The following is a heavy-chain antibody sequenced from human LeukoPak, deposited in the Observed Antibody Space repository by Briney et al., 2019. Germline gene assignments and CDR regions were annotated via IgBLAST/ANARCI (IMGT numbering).Heavy chain of an antibody. CDR1: GFTFSSYS. V-gene: IGHV3-21*01. Sequence: GGSLRLSCAASGFTFSSYSMNWVRQAPGKGLEWVSSISSSSYIYYADSVKGRFTISRDNAKNSLYLQMNSLRAEDTAVYYCARGQWEEGTMIVVVIDHWGQGTLVTVSS. D-gene: IGHD3-22*01. CDR3: ARGQWEEGTMIVVVIDH. J-gene: IGHJ4*02. CDR2: ISSSSYI.